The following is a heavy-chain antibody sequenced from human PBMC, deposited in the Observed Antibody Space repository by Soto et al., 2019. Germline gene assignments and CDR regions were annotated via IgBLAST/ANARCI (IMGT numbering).Heavy chain of an antibody. D-gene: IGHD4-17*01. CDR2: IYGDNDK. V-gene: IGHV2-5*02. J-gene: IGHJ4*02. Sequence: QITLKESGPSPVKPTQTLTVTCTFSGFSLSNSGVGVAWIRQPPGKALEWLALIYGDNDKRYSPSLKTRLTITKATAKSRVVLTMTNMDPVDTATYYCAHCTPVDYGDYDPGTSHVFDSWGQGTLVTVSS. CDR1: GFSLSNSGVG. CDR3: AHCTPVDYGDYDPGTSHVFDS.